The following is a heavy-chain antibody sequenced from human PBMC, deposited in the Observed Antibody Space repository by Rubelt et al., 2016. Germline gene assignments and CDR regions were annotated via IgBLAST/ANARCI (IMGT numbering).Heavy chain of an antibody. D-gene: IGHD5-24*01. CDR3: VRDGGDGYNWAFDS. CDR1: GFTFSSYS. V-gene: IGHV3-48*02. J-gene: IGHJ3*02. Sequence: EVQLVESGGGSVQPGGSLRLSCVASGFTFSSYSMNWVRQTPGKRPEWISYISSVSSVRDYADSVRGRFTISRDNVKNSLYLEMNKVRDEDTAVYYCVRDGGDGYNWAFDSWGQGTMATVSS. CDR2: ISSVSSVR.